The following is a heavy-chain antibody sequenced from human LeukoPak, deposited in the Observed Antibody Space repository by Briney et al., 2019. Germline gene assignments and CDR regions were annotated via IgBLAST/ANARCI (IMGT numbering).Heavy chain of an antibody. Sequence: PGGSLRLSCAASGFTFDDYAMHWVRQAPGKGLEWVSGISWNSGSIGYADSVKGRFTISRDNAKNSLYLQMNSLRAEDTAVYYCARDADPYPLSWYYFDYWGQGTLVTVSS. J-gene: IGHJ4*02. D-gene: IGHD2-8*02. CDR2: ISWNSGSI. V-gene: IGHV3-9*01. CDR1: GFTFDDYA. CDR3: ARDADPYPLSWYYFDY.